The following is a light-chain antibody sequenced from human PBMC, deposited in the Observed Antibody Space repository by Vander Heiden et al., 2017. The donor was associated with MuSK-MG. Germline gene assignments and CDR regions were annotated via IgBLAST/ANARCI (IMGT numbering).Light chain of an antibody. J-gene: IGKJ1*01. Sequence: EIVLTQSPATLSLFPGERATLSCRASQSVSSYLAWYQQKPGQAPRLLIYDASNRATGIPARFSGSGSGTDFTLTIISPESEDSAVYYCQQRRNWPRTFGQGTKVEMK. V-gene: IGKV3-11*01. CDR3: QQRRNWPRT. CDR1: QSVSSY. CDR2: DAS.